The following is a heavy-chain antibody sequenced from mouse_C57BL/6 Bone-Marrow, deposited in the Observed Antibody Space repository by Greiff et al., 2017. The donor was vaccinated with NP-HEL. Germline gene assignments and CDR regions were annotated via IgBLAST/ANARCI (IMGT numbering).Heavy chain of an antibody. V-gene: IGHV1-50*01. CDR3: ARLCYYGSGLDY. D-gene: IGHD1-1*01. CDR2: IDPSGSYT. CDR1: GYTFTSYW. Sequence: QVQLKQPGAELVKPGASVKLSCKASGYTFTSYWMQWVKQRPGQGLEWIGEIDPSGSYTNYNQKFKGKATLTVDTSSSTAYMQLSSLTSEDSAVYYCARLCYYGSGLDYWGQGTTLTVSS. J-gene: IGHJ2*01.